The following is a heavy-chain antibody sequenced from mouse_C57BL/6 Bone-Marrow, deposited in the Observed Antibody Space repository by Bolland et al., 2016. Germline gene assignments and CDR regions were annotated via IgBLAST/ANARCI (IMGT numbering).Heavy chain of an antibody. D-gene: IGHD1-1*01. V-gene: IGHV1-74*01. J-gene: IGHJ3*01. CDR2: SDT. Sequence: SDTNYNQKFKGKATLTVDKSSSTAYMQLSSLTSEDSAVYYCAMSRITTVEAWFAYWGQGTLV. CDR3: AMSRITTVEAWFAY.